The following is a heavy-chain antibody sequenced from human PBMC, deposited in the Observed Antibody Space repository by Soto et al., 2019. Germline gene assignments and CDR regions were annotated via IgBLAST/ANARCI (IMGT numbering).Heavy chain of an antibody. Sequence: SETLSLTCTVSGGSISSSSYYWGWIRQPPGKGLEWIGSIYYSGSTYYNPSLKSRVTISVDTSKNQFSLKLSSVTAADTAVYYCASGEHSSSWDPIDYWGQGTLVTVSS. J-gene: IGHJ4*02. CDR3: ASGEHSSSWDPIDY. D-gene: IGHD6-13*01. CDR2: IYYSGST. V-gene: IGHV4-39*01. CDR1: GGSISSSSYY.